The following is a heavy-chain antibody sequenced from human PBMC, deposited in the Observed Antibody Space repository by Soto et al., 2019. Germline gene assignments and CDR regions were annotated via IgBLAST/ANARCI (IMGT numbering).Heavy chain of an antibody. Sequence: ASVKVSCKASGYTFTGYYMHWLRQAPGQGLEWMGWINPNSGDTNYAQKFQGWVTMTRDASISTAYMELSRLTSDDTVVYYCARYPINGVSDAYDFWGQGTIVTVSS. CDR3: ARYPINGVSDAYDF. CDR2: INPNSGDT. V-gene: IGHV1-2*04. CDR1: GYTFTGYY. D-gene: IGHD4-17*01. J-gene: IGHJ3*01.